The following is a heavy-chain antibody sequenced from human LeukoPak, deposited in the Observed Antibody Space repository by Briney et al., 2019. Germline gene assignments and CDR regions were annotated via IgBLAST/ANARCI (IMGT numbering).Heavy chain of an antibody. J-gene: IGHJ6*02. CDR3: ARWRGSGSYYNEFPYYYYYYGMDV. CDR2: IIPIFGTA. Sequence: SVKVSCKASGGTFSSYAISWVRQAPGQGLEWMGGIIPIFGTANYAQKFQGRVTITADESTSTAYMELSSLRSEDTAVYYCARWRGSGSYYNEFPYYYYYYGMDVWGQGTTVTVSS. V-gene: IGHV1-69*13. CDR1: GGTFSSYA. D-gene: IGHD3-10*01.